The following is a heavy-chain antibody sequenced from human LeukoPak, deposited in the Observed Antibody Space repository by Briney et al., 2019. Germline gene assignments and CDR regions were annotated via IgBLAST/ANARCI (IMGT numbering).Heavy chain of an antibody. CDR1: CGSISSSSYY. V-gene: IGHV4-39*01. CDR3: ARARGTEAIDY. D-gene: IGHD6-25*01. CDR2: IYYSGST. J-gene: IGHJ4*02. Sequence: SETLSLTWTVACGSISSSSYYWGWIRQPPGKGLGWIGSIYYSGSTYYNPSLKSRVTISVDTSKNQYSLKLSSVTAADTAVYYCARARGTEAIDYWSQGTPVTVSS.